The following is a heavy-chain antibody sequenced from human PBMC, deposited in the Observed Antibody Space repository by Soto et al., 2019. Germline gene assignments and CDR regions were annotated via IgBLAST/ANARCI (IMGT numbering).Heavy chain of an antibody. D-gene: IGHD4-17*01. V-gene: IGHV3-23*01. CDR1: GFTFSSYA. J-gene: IGHJ6*02. CDR3: ARTTVTTAIYYYSGMDV. CDR2: ISGSGGST. Sequence: EVQLLESGGGLVQPGGSLRLSCAASGFTFSSYAMSWVRQAPGKGLEWVSAISGSGGSTYYADSVKGRFTISRDNSKNTLYLQMNSLRAEDTAVYYCARTTVTTAIYYYSGMDVWGQGTTVTVSS.